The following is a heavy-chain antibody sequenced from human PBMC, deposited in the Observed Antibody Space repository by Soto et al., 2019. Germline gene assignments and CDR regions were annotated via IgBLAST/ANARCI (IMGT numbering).Heavy chain of an antibody. D-gene: IGHD3-10*01. CDR2: ISAGDGNT. V-gene: IGHV3-23*01. J-gene: IGHJ5*02. Sequence: SLRLSCAASGFTLSNYVMGWVRQAPGKGLEWVSSISAGDGNTYYADSVKGRFTISRDNSENTLYLQMRSLRADDTAVYYCSKGSYGSGNYYMRAKGNWFDPWGQGTLVTVSS. CDR3: SKGSYGSGNYYMRAKGNWFDP. CDR1: GFTLSNYV.